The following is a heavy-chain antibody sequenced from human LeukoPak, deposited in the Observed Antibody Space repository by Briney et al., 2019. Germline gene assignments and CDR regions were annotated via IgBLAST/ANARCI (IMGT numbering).Heavy chain of an antibody. V-gene: IGHV1-2*02. D-gene: IGHD4-17*01. CDR1: GYTFTGYC. Sequence: ASVKVSCKASGYTFTGYCMHWVRQAPGQGLEWMGWINPNSGGTNYAQKFQGRVTMTRDTSISTAYMELSRLRSDDTAVYYCARSLTVTTRDNFGYWGQGTLVTVSS. J-gene: IGHJ4*02. CDR2: INPNSGGT. CDR3: ARSLTVTTRDNFGY.